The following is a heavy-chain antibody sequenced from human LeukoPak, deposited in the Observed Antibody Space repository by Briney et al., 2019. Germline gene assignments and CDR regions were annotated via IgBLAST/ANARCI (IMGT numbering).Heavy chain of an antibody. CDR1: GGSISSGSYY. CDR3: VRGLRRDAFDI. V-gene: IGHV4-61*02. CDR2: IYTSGST. J-gene: IGHJ3*02. Sequence: SQTLSLTCTVSGGSISSGSYYWSWIRQPAGKGLEWIGRIYTSGSTNYNPSLKSRVTISVDKSKNQSSLKLSSVTAADTAVYYCVRGLRRDAFDIWGQGTMVTVSS.